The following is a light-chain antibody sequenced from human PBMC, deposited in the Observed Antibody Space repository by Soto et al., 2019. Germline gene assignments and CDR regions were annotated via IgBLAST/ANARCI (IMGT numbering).Light chain of an antibody. CDR2: EVS. J-gene: IGLJ3*02. Sequence: QSALTQPASVSGSPGQSITISCTGTSSDVGGYTYVSWYQQHPGKAPKLMIYEVSNRPSGVSNRFSGSKSGNTASLTISGLQAEDEADYYCSSYTRRSTRVFGGGTKVTVL. V-gene: IGLV2-14*01. CDR3: SSYTRRSTRV. CDR1: SSDVGGYTY.